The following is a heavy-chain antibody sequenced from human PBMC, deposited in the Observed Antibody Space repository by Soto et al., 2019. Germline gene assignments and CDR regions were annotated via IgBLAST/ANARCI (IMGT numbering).Heavy chain of an antibody. Sequence: SETLSLTCTVSGGSISSYYWSWIRQPPGKGLEWIGYIYYSGSTNYNPSLKSRVTISVDTSKNQFSLKLSSVTAADTAVYYCARDRRPNGGMDVWGQGTTVTVSS. V-gene: IGHV4-59*01. CDR3: ARDRRPNGGMDV. CDR1: GGSISSYY. J-gene: IGHJ6*02. CDR2: IYYSGST.